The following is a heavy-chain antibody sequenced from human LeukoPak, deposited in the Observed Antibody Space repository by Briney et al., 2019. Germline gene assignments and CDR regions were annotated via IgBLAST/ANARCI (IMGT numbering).Heavy chain of an antibody. CDR2: LSSSSNTI. CDR3: ARDYSTVTTFFDY. Sequence: GGSLRLSCAASGFTFSSYSMNWVRQAPGKGLEWVSYLSSSSNTIYYADSVKGRFTISRDNAKNSLYLQMNSLRAEDTAVYYCARDYSTVTTFFDYWGQGTLVTVSS. J-gene: IGHJ4*02. V-gene: IGHV3-48*01. CDR1: GFTFSSYS. D-gene: IGHD4-17*01.